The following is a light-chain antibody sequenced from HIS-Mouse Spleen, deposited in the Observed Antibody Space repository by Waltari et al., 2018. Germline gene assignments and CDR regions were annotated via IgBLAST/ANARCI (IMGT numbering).Light chain of an antibody. CDR1: ALPKKY. J-gene: IGLJ2*01. CDR2: EDS. CDR3: YSTDSSGNHRGV. Sequence: SYELTQPPSVSVSPGQTARITCSGDALPKKYAYWYQQKSRQAPVLLIYEDSKRPSGIPGRFSCSSSGRMATLAISGAQVEDEADYYCYSTDSSGNHRGVFGGGTKLTVL. V-gene: IGLV3-10*01.